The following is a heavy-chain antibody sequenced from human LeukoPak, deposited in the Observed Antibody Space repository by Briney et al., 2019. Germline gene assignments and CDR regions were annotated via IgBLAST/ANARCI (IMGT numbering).Heavy chain of an antibody. Sequence: LSLTCTVSGGSIRSTSYYWGWIRQPPGKGLEWVSYISSSGSTIYYADSVKGRFTISRDNAKNSLYLQMNSLRAEDTAVYYCARDLSFTMSYFDYWGQGTLVTVSS. CDR1: GGSIRSTSYY. D-gene: IGHD3-10*02. J-gene: IGHJ4*02. CDR3: ARDLSFTMSYFDY. CDR2: ISSSGSTI. V-gene: IGHV3-11*04.